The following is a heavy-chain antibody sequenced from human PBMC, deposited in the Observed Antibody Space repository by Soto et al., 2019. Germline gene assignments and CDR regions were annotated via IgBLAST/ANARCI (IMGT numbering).Heavy chain of an antibody. V-gene: IGHV1-18*01. D-gene: IGHD6-13*01. J-gene: IGHJ6*02. CDR2: ISAYNGNT. Sequence: QVQLVQSGAEVKKPGASVKVSCKASGYTFTSYGISWVRQAPGQGLEWMGWISAYNGNTNYAQKLQGRVTMTTDTSPSTADMELRSLRSDDTAVYYCARVGQQLVLGLYYGMDVWGQGTTVTVSS. CDR3: ARVGQQLVLGLYYGMDV. CDR1: GYTFTSYG.